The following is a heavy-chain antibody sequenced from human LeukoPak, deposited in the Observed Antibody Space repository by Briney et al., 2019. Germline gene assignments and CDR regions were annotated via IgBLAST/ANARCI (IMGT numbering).Heavy chain of an antibody. J-gene: IGHJ4*02. V-gene: IGHV3-23*01. CDR2: ISGSGGST. D-gene: IGHD2-15*01. Sequence: GGSMRLSCAASGFTFSSYAMSWVRQAQGKGLEWVSAISGSGGSTYYADSVKGRLTIYRDNSKKTLYMQMNSLRAEDTAVYYCAKDIVVVVAAVDYWGQGTLVTVSS. CDR3: AKDIVVVVAAVDY. CDR1: GFTFSSYA.